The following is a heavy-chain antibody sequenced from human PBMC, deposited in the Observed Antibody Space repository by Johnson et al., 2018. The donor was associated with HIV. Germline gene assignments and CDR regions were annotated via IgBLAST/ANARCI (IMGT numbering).Heavy chain of an antibody. CDR2: ISYDGSNK. V-gene: IGHV3-30-3*02. J-gene: IGHJ3*02. CDR3: AKVHIAARWSDAFDI. D-gene: IGHD6-6*01. CDR1: GFTFSSYA. Sequence: QVQLVESGGGVVQPGGSLRLSCAASGFTFSSYAMHWVRQAPGKGLEWVAVISYDGSNKYYADSVKGRFTISRDNSKNTLYLQMNSLRAEDTAVYYCAKVHIAARWSDAFDIWGQGTLVTVSS.